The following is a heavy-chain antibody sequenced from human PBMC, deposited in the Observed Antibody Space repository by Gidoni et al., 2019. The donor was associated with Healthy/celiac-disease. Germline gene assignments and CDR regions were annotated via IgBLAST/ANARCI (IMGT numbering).Heavy chain of an antibody. D-gene: IGHD3-10*01. CDR2: IYHSGST. J-gene: IGHJ3*02. V-gene: IGHV4-38-2*01. CDR3: ARNSMVSDAFDI. CDR1: GYSISSGYY. Sequence: QVQLQESGPGLVKPSETLSLTCAVSGYSISSGYYWGWIRQPPGKGLEWIGSIYHSGSTYYNPSLKSRVTISVDTSKNQFSLKLSSVTAADTAVYYCARNSMVSDAFDIWGQGTMVTVSS.